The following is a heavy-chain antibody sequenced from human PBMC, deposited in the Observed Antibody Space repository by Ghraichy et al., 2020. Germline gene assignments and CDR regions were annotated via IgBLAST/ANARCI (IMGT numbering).Heavy chain of an antibody. Sequence: GSLRLSCTVSGGSISSSSYYWGWIRQPPGKGLEWIGSIYYSGSTYYNPSLKSRVTISVDTSKNQFSLKLSSVTAADTAVYYCASGSYYDFWSGYYSDNWYFDLWGRGTLVTVSS. CDR3: ASGSYYDFWSGYYSDNWYFDL. D-gene: IGHD3-3*01. J-gene: IGHJ2*01. CDR1: GGSISSSSYY. V-gene: IGHV4-39*01. CDR2: IYYSGST.